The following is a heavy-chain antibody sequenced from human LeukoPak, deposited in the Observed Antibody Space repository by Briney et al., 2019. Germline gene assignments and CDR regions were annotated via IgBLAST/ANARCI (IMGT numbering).Heavy chain of an antibody. CDR3: ERESWSPAAFDI. CDR1: GGSISSSSYY. D-gene: IGHD1-26*01. Sequence: SETLSLTCTVSGGSISSSSYYWGWIPQPPGMGLEWFGNINYSGITYYNPSPKSRITISVHTSKNQFSLKLSSVTAADTAVYYCERESWSPAAFDIWGQGTMVTVSS. J-gene: IGHJ3*02. CDR2: INYSGIT. V-gene: IGHV4-39*07.